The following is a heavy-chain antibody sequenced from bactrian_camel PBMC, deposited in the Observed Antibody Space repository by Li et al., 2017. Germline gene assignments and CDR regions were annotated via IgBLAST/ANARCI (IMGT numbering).Heavy chain of an antibody. J-gene: IGHJ4*01. Sequence: VQLVESGGGSVQAGGSLRLSCVASGYSQIRNCMGWFRQAPGREREGVAAITGDGATSYADSVKGRFTISRDNAKNTLYLQLHSLKTEDTAMYYCAKPGGGSWFWEIHYWGQGTQVTVS. CDR1: GYSQIRNC. CDR3: AKPGGGSWFWEIHY. CDR2: ITGDGAT. V-gene: IGHV3S1*01. D-gene: IGHD2*01.